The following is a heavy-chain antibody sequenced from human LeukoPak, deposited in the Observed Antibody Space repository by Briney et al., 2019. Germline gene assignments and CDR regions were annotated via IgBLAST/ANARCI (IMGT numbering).Heavy chain of an antibody. V-gene: IGHV3-23*01. CDR1: GFTFSNYA. CDR2: ISDSGGRT. J-gene: IGHJ4*02. Sequence: GGSLRLSCAAPGFTFSNYALSWVRQAPGKGLEWVSGISDSGGRTYYADSVKGRFIISRDDSKNTLYLQMNSLRAEDTAVYYCAKDRGTDYYDSSGSFDYWGQGTLVTVSS. D-gene: IGHD3-22*01. CDR3: AKDRGTDYYDSSGSFDY.